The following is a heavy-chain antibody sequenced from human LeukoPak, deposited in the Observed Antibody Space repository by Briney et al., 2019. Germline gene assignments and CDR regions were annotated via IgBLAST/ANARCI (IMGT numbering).Heavy chain of an antibody. CDR2: IYHSGST. CDR1: GDSISSYY. V-gene: IGHV4-59*01. Sequence: SETLSLTCTVSGDSISSYYWSWIWQPPGKGQEWIGYIYHSGSTNYNPSLKSRVTISADTSKDQFSLKLASVTAADTAVYYCATGYSSTWYYFDYWGQGTLVTVSS. D-gene: IGHD6-13*01. CDR3: ATGYSSTWYYFDY. J-gene: IGHJ4*02.